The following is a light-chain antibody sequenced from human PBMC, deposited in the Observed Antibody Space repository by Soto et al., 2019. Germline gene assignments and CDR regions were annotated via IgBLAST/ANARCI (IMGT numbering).Light chain of an antibody. V-gene: IGLV2-14*01. CDR3: SSYTSSGTYV. Sequence: QSALTQPASVSRSPGQSITISCTGTSSDVGGYNYVSWYQQHPGKAPKLMIYEVSNRPSGVSSRFSGSKSGNTASLTISGLQAQDEADYYCSSYTSSGTYVFGTGTKVTVL. CDR2: EVS. CDR1: SSDVGGYNY. J-gene: IGLJ1*01.